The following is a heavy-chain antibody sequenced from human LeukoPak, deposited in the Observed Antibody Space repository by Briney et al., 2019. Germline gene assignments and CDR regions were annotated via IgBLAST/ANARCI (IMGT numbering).Heavy chain of an antibody. Sequence: SETLSLTCTVSGGSISSHYWSWIRQPPGKGLEWIGYIYYSGSTNYNPSLKSRVTISVDTSKNRFSLKLSSVTAADTAVYYCARESVAARRFDYWGQGTLVTVSS. V-gene: IGHV4-59*11. CDR3: ARESVAARRFDY. D-gene: IGHD6-6*01. CDR2: IYYSGST. J-gene: IGHJ4*02. CDR1: GGSISSHY.